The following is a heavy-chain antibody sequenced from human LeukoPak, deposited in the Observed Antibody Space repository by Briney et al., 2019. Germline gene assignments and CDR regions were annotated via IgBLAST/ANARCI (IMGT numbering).Heavy chain of an antibody. V-gene: IGHV3-48*01. CDR1: GFTFSTYS. Sequence: PGGSLRLSCAASGFTFSTYSMNWVRQAPGKGLEWVSYISGTSSLIYYADSVKGRFTISRDNSKNTLYLQMNSLRAEDTAVYYCAKVKTSGYSSSWYPDYWGQGTLVTVSS. CDR3: AKVKTSGYSSSWYPDY. CDR2: ISGTSSLI. D-gene: IGHD6-13*01. J-gene: IGHJ4*02.